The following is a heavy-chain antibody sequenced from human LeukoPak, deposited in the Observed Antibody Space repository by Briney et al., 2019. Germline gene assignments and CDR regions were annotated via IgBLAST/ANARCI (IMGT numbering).Heavy chain of an antibody. Sequence: LRLSCAASGFTFSNYYMHWVRQHPGKGLEWIGYIYYSGSTYYNPSLKSRVTISVDTSKNQFSLKLSSVTAADTAVYYCARGPGIAADWGQGTLVTVSS. V-gene: IGHV4-31*02. CDR2: IYYSGST. CDR1: GFTFSNYY. CDR3: ARGPGIAAD. J-gene: IGHJ4*02. D-gene: IGHD6-13*01.